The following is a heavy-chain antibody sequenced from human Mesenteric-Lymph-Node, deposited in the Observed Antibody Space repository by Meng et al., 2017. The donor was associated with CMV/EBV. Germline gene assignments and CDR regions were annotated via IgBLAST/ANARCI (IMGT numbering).Heavy chain of an antibody. CDR2: INSDGSST. CDR3: ARDTVVVNPYHFGMDV. Sequence: GGSLRLSCAASGFTFSSYWMHWVRQAPGKGLVWVSRINSDGSSTSYADSVKGRITISRDNAKNTLYLQMNSLRAEDTAVYYCARDTVVVNPYHFGMDVWGQGTTVTVSS. J-gene: IGHJ6*01. CDR1: GFTFSSYW. V-gene: IGHV3-74*01. D-gene: IGHD2-21*01.